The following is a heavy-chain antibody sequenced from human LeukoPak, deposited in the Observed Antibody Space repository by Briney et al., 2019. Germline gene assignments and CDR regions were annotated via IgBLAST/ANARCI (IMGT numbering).Heavy chain of an antibody. CDR1: GGSFSGYY. V-gene: IGHV4-34*01. CDR3: ARGLRSVDY. Sequence: SETLSLTCAVYGGSFSGYYWSWIRQPPGKGLEWIGEISHSGSTNYNPSLKSRVTISVDTSKNQFSLKLSSVTAADTAVYYCARGLRSVDYWGQGTLVTVSS. CDR2: ISHSGST. J-gene: IGHJ4*02.